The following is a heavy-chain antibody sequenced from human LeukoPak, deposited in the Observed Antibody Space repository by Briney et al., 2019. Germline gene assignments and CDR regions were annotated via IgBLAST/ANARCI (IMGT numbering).Heavy chain of an antibody. Sequence: GGSLRLSCAASGFTFNSYALHWVRQAPGKGLEWVAVISYDDGSNKYYAASVKGRFTISRDNSKNTLYLQMNSLRTEDTAVYYCARESGGNTPYYFDYWGQGTLVTVSS. D-gene: IGHD2-2*02. J-gene: IGHJ4*02. CDR2: ISYDDGSNK. CDR1: GFTFNSYA. V-gene: IGHV3-30*04. CDR3: ARESGGNTPYYFDY.